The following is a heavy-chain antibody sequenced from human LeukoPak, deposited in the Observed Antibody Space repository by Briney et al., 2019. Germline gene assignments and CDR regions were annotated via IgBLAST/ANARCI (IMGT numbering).Heavy chain of an antibody. CDR1: GFTFTTYS. CDR3: AKCSGGSYYHSDDY. V-gene: IGHV3-21*01. J-gene: IGHJ4*02. CDR2: ISSSGSYR. D-gene: IGHD2-15*01. Sequence: KPGGSLRLSCAGAGFTFTTYSMNWARQAPGKGLEWVSSISSSGSYRYYADSVKGRFTISRDNAKKSLYLQMNSLRAEDTAVYYCAKCSGGSYYHSDDYWGQGTLVTVSS.